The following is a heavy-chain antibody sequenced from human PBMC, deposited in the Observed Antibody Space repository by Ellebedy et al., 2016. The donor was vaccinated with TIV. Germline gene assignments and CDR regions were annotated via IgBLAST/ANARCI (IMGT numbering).Heavy chain of an antibody. V-gene: IGHV4-34*01. CDR1: GGSFSGYY. D-gene: IGHD3-10*01. Sequence: MPSETLSLTCAVYGGSFSGYYWSWIRQPPGKGLEWVGEINHSASTNYNPSLKSRVTLPVDTSKNQFSLKLSSVTAADTAVYYCARVAQTYYGSGSYYNVRWFDPWGQGTLVTVSS. J-gene: IGHJ5*02. CDR3: ARVAQTYYGSGSYYNVRWFDP. CDR2: INHSAST.